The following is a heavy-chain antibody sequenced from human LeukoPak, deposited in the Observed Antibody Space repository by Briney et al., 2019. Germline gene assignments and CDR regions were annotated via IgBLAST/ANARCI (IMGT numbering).Heavy chain of an antibody. Sequence: SVKVSCKASGGTFSSYAISWVRQAPGQGLEWMGRIIPIFGIANYAQKFQGRVTITTDESTSTAYMELSSLRSEDTAVYYCARDRRDYYDSSGYLRDAFDIWGQGAMVTVSS. J-gene: IGHJ3*02. CDR3: ARDRRDYYDSSGYLRDAFDI. V-gene: IGHV1-69*05. CDR1: GGTFSSYA. CDR2: IIPIFGIA. D-gene: IGHD3-22*01.